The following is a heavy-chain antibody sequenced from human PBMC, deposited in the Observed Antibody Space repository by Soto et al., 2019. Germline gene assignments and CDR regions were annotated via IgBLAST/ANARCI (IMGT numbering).Heavy chain of an antibody. V-gene: IGHV3-15*01. Sequence: EVQLVESGGGLVKPGGSLRLSCAASGFTFSNAWMSWVRQAPGKGLEWVGRIKSKTDDGTTDYAAPVKGRFTISRDDSKNTLFLQMNSLTTEDTAVYYCATRPRSWSVTRIGGNYWGQGTPVAVSS. J-gene: IGHJ4*02. CDR1: GFTFSNAW. D-gene: IGHD3-16*01. CDR2: IKSKTDDGTT. CDR3: ATRPRSWSVTRIGGNY.